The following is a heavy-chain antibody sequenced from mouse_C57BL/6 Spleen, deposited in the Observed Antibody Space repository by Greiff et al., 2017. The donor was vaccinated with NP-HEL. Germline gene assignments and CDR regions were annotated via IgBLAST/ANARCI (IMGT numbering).Heavy chain of an antibody. J-gene: IGHJ4*01. CDR3: ARSPLYYGSSYGYAMDY. Sequence: QVQLKQPGAELVKPGASVKMSCKASGYTFTSYWITWVKQRPGQGLEWIGDIYPGSGSTNYNEKFKSKATLTVATSSSTAYLQLSSLTSEDSAVYYCARSPLYYGSSYGYAMDYWGQGTSVTVSS. V-gene: IGHV1-55*01. CDR2: IYPGSGST. CDR1: GYTFTSYW. D-gene: IGHD1-1*01.